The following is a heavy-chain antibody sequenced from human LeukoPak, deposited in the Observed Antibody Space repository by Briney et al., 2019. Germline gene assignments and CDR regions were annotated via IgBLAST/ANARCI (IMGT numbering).Heavy chain of an antibody. J-gene: IGHJ6*02. Sequence: SETLSLTCTVSGGSVNSGNYYWSWIRQPPGKGLEWIGYIYYSGSTNYNPSLESRVTISVDTSKKQFSLKLSSVTAADTAVYYCARSKRAVATIRDYYYSMDVWGQGTSVTVSS. CDR2: IYYSGST. CDR3: ARSKRAVATIRDYYYSMDV. V-gene: IGHV4-61*01. D-gene: IGHD5-12*01. CDR1: GGSVNSGNYY.